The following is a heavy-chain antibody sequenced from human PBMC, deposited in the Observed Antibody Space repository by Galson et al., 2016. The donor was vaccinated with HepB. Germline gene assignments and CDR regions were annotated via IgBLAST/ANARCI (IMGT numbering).Heavy chain of an antibody. CDR2: INPNSGAT. CDR3: AREGQGGLEVGAGGDYWYGMDV. D-gene: IGHD3-16*01. V-gene: IGHV1-2*02. J-gene: IGHJ6*02. Sequence: GQGLEWMGWINPNSGATNYAQTFQGRVTLTRDTSISTAHMELRRLRSDDTAVYYCAREGQGGLEVGAGGDYWYGMDVWGQGTTVSVSS.